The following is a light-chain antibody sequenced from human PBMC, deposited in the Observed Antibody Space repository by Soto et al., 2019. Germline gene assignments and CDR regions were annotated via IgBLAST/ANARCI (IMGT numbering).Light chain of an antibody. V-gene: IGLV2-23*02. CDR1: SSNVGSYKL. Sequence: QSALTQPASVSGSPGQSITISCTGTSSNVGSYKLVSWYQQHPGKAPKLMIFEVNKRPSGVSNRFSGSKSGNTASLTISGFMGEGEADCYWCSSGGSPTYVFGTGTKLTVL. CDR2: EVN. CDR3: CSSGGSPTYV. J-gene: IGLJ1*01.